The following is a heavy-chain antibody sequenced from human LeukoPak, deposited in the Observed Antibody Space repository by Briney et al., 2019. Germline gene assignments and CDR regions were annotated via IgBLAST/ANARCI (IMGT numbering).Heavy chain of an antibody. J-gene: IGHJ4*02. CDR2: IPYDGGNK. CDR3: AKLPYWSSTSCYVGDY. D-gene: IGHD2-2*01. V-gene: IGHV3-30*02. CDR1: GFTFSSYA. Sequence: PGGSLRLSCAASGFTFSSYAMHWVRQAPGKGREWVALIPYDGGNKYYADSVKGRFTISRDNSKNTLYLQMNSLRAEDTAVYYCAKLPYWSSTSCYVGDYWGQGTLVTVSS.